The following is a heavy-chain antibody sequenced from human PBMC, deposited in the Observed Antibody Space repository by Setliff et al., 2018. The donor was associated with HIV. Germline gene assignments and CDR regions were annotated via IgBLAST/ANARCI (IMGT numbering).Heavy chain of an antibody. V-gene: IGHV3-23*01. CDR3: AKTIAAPDY. CDR1: GFTFSNYG. D-gene: IGHD6-13*01. J-gene: IGHJ4*02. Sequence: GGSLRLSCAASGFTFSNYGMTWVRQAPGKGLEWVSHINSGDNTYYADSVKGRFTISRDNSRDTLYLQMNSLRVEDTAVYFCAKTIAAPDYWGQGTLVTVSS. CDR2: INSGDNT.